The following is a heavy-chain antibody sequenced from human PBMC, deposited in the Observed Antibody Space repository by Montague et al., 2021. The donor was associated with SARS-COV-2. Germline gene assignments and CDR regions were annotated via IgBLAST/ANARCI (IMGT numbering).Heavy chain of an antibody. CDR2: IYYSGST. D-gene: IGHD1-26*01. J-gene: IGHJ4*02. CDR1: GGSISSGGYC. V-gene: IGHV4-31*03. CDR3: ARDTRIVGATTRLGY. Sequence: TLSLTCTVSGGSISSGGYCWSWIRQHPGKGLEWIGYIYYSGSTYYNPSLKSRVTISVDTSKNQFSLKLSSVTAADTAVYYCARDTRIVGATTRLGYWGQGTLVTVSS.